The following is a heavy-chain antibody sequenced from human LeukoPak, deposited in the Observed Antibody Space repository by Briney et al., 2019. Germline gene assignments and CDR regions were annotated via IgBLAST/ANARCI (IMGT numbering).Heavy chain of an antibody. J-gene: IGHJ4*02. CDR3: ASDCSSTSCSVY. Sequence: ASVKASCKASGGTFSSYAISWVRQAPGQGLEWMGRIIPILGIANYAQKFQGRVTITADKSTSTAYMELSSLRSEDTAVYYCASDCSSTSCSVYWGQGTLVTVSS. D-gene: IGHD2-2*01. V-gene: IGHV1-69*04. CDR1: GGTFSSYA. CDR2: IIPILGIA.